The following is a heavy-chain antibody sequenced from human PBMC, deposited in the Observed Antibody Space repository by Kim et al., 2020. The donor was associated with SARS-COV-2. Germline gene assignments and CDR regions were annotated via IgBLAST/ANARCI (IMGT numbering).Heavy chain of an antibody. Sequence: SETLSLTCTVSGGSISSYYWSWIRQPPGKGLEWIGYIYYSGSTNYNPSLKSRVTISVDTSKNQFSLKLSSVTAADTAVYYCARLRTLYNWKGYYYYGMDVWGQGTTVTVSS. CDR3: ARLRTLYNWKGYYYYGMDV. CDR2: IYYSGST. CDR1: GGSISSYY. V-gene: IGHV4-59*08. J-gene: IGHJ6*02. D-gene: IGHD1-20*01.